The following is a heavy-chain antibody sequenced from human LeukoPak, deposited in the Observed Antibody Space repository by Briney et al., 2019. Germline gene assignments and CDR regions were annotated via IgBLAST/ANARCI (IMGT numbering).Heavy chain of an antibody. CDR1: GGSISSFD. J-gene: IGHJ4*02. V-gene: IGHV4-59*01. CDR2: IYYSGST. Sequence: SETLSLTCTVSGGSISSFDWSWIRQSPGKGLEWIGFIYYSGSTSYNPSLKSRATISVDTSQNQLSLELTSVTAADTAVYYCAELYTYGYIPDYWGQGTLVTVSS. D-gene: IGHD5-18*01. CDR3: AELYTYGYIPDY.